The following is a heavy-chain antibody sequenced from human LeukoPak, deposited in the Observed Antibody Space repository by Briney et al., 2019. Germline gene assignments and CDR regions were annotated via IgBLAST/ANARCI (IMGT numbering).Heavy chain of an antibody. CDR3: PRGTSAVGTTDDY. J-gene: IGHJ4*02. Sequence: SVKVSCKASGYTFTSYDINWVRQAPGQGLEWMGWMNPNRGNTGYAQKFQGRVTMTRNTSISTAYMELSSLRSEDTAVYYCPRGTSAVGTTDDYWGQGTLVTVSS. CDR2: MNPNRGNT. D-gene: IGHD6-13*01. V-gene: IGHV1-8*01. CDR1: GYTFTSYD.